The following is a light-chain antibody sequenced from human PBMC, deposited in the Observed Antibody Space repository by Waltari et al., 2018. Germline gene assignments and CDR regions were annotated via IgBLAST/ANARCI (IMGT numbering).Light chain of an antibody. CDR2: TDN. J-gene: IGLJ2*01. Sequence: QSVLTQPPSASGTPGQTVTIPCSGSSSNIGVNPVNWYRPLPGTAPNPLIYTDNLRPSGVPDRFSGSKSGTSASLAISGLQSEDEADYHCQTWDDSLNGVVFGGGTKLTVL. CDR1: SSNIGVNP. CDR3: QTWDDSLNGVV. V-gene: IGLV1-44*01.